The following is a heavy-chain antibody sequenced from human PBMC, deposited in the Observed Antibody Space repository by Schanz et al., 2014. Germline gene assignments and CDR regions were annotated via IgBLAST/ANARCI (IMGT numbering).Heavy chain of an antibody. J-gene: IGHJ4*02. Sequence: QVQLQESGPGLVKPSGTLSLTCAVSGGFISSINWWSWVRQSPGTGLEWIGEINNSGSTNYNPSLKSRVTISLDKSKSQFSLTLNAVTAADTAVYYCARGRQQLGSFDYWGPGTLVSVSS. CDR2: INNSGST. CDR3: ARGRQQLGSFDY. D-gene: IGHD6-13*01. CDR1: GGFISSINW. V-gene: IGHV4-4*02.